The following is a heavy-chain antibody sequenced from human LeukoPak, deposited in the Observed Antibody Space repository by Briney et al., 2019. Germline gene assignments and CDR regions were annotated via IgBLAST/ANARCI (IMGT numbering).Heavy chain of an antibody. J-gene: IGHJ4*02. CDR3: ARQEGQGGATAFDS. CDR1: DGSVSGHY. CDR2: IYYTGTT. V-gene: IGHV4-59*08. Sequence: SETLSLTCTVSDGSVSGHYWSWIRQPPGKGLEWIAYIYYTGTTNYNPSLKSRATMSVDTSKNQFSLRLTSVTAADTAVYYCARQEGQGGATAFDSWGQGTLVTVSS. D-gene: IGHD1-26*01.